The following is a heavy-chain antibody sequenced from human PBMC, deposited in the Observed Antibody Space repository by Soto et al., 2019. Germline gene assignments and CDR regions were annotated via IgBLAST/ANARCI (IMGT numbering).Heavy chain of an antibody. V-gene: IGHV4-30-4*01. D-gene: IGHD3-10*01. CDR3: AIGITIVRGVIIQDFQH. Sequence: QVQLQESGPGLVKPSQTLSLTCTVSGGSISSGDYYWSWIRQPPGKGLEWIGYIYYSGSTCYNPSLTSRVTTSVDTSMYQFSLKLRSVAAADTAVYYCAIGITIVRGVIIQDFQHWGQGTLVPVSS. CDR1: GGSISSGDYY. CDR2: IYYSGST. J-gene: IGHJ1*01.